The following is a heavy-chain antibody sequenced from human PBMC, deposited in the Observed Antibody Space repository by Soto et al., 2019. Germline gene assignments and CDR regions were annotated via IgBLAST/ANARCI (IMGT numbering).Heavy chain of an antibody. D-gene: IGHD3-22*01. CDR3: AILTTSGYYPPFDD. CDR2: IIPLFAAP. V-gene: IGHV1-69*01. CDR1: GDSFSSSA. J-gene: IGHJ4*02. Sequence: QVQLVQSGAEVKKPGSSVKVSCKASGDSFSSSAITWVRQAPGQGLEWMGGIIPLFAAPHYAHRFQDRVTIPADESTSTAYMELSSLRSEDTAVYYCAILTTSGYYPPFDDWGQGTLVTVSS.